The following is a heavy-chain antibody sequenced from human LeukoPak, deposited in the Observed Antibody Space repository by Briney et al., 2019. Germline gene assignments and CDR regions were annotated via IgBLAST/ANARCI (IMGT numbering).Heavy chain of an antibody. D-gene: IGHD3-9*01. CDR2: IIPIFGTA. CDR1: GGTFSSYA. J-gene: IGHJ4*02. CDR3: ARSVYGLRYFDWLLSGAPFDY. V-gene: IGHV1-69*13. Sequence: APVKVSCKASGGTFSSYAISWVRQAPGQGLEWMGGIIPIFGTANYAQKFQGRVTITADESTSTAYMELSSLRSEDTAVYYCARSVYGLRYFDWLLSGAPFDYWGQGTLVTVSS.